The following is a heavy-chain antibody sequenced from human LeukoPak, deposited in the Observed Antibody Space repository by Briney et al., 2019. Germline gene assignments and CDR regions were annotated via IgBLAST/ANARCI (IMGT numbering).Heavy chain of an antibody. CDR1: GGSISSYY. CDR3: ARSPSLLRYFDY. Sequence: PSETLSLTCTVSGGSISSYYWSWIRQPPGKGLEWIGYIYYSGSTNYNPSLKSRVTISVDTSKNQFSLKLSSVTAADTAVYYCARSPSLLRYFDYWGQGTLVTVSS. J-gene: IGHJ4*02. CDR2: IYYSGST. D-gene: IGHD3-9*01. V-gene: IGHV4-59*01.